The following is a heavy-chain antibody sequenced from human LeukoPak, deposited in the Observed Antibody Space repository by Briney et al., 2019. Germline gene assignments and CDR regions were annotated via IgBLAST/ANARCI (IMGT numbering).Heavy chain of an antibody. CDR3: VQKASGGWYSIDY. V-gene: IGHV3-23*01. CDR2: ISGSGGST. D-gene: IGHD6-19*01. CDR1: GFTFSSYA. J-gene: IGHJ4*02. Sequence: GGSLRLSCAASGFTFSSYAMSWVRQAPGKGLELVSAISGSGGSTYYADSVKGRFTISRDNSKNTMYLQMNSLRAEDTAVYYCVQKASGGWYSIDYWGQGTLVTVSS.